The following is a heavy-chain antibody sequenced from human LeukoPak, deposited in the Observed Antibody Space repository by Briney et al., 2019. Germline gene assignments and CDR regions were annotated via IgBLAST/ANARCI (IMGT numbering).Heavy chain of an antibody. Sequence: GGSLRLSCAASGFRLRSYWMHWVRQAPGKGLVWVSRINRDGSSAYYADSVKGRVTTSRDNAKNTLFLQMNSLRAEDTAVYFCAKRGVVIRVILVGFHKEAHYFDSWGQGALVTVSS. CDR1: GFRLRSYW. CDR2: INRDGSSA. V-gene: IGHV3-74*01. CDR3: AKRGVVIRVILVGFHKEAHYFDS. J-gene: IGHJ4*02. D-gene: IGHD3-22*01.